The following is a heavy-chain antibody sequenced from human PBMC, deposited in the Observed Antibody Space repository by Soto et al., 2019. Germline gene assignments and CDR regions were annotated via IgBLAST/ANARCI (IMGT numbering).Heavy chain of an antibody. Sequence: QITLKESGPTLVKPTQTLTLTCTFSGFSLSTSKVGVGWLRQPPGKALEWLALIYWDDDKRYSPSLKTRLTITIDTSKNQVVLTMTNMDPVDTATYYCAHLLCSGGACYSGGFDYWGQGTLVTVSS. V-gene: IGHV2-5*02. CDR2: IYWDDDK. D-gene: IGHD2-15*01. J-gene: IGHJ4*02. CDR1: GFSLSTSKVG. CDR3: AHLLCSGGACYSGGFDY.